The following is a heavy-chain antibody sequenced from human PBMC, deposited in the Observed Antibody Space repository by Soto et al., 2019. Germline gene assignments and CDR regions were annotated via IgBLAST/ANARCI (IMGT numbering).Heavy chain of an antibody. CDR2: ILSSGRT. V-gene: IGHV4-61*01. D-gene: IGHD2-15*01. CDR3: ARVVRGTSRGCYYLAMDV. CDR1: GESVSSVYYY. J-gene: IGHJ6*03. Sequence: PSETLSLTCSVSGESVSSVYYYWTWIRQPPGKGLEWIGSILSSGRTNYNPSLKSRVSMSVDTSKNQFSLRLTSVGAADTAIYFCARVVRGTSRGCYYLAMDVRGKGTKVTVAS.